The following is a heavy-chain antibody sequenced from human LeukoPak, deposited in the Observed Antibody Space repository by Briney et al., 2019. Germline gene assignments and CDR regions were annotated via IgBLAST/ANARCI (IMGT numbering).Heavy chain of an antibody. CDR2: INPNSGGT. D-gene: IGHD5-18*01. CDR1: GYTFTGYY. J-gene: IGHJ4*02. V-gene: IGHV1-2*06. CDR3: ARVLPPNTAMAPPGY. Sequence: ASVKVSYKASGYTFTGYYMHWVRQAPGQGLEWMGRINPNSGGTNYAQKFQGRVTMTRDTSISTAYMELSRLRSDDTAVYYCARVLPPNTAMAPPGYWGQGTLVTVSS.